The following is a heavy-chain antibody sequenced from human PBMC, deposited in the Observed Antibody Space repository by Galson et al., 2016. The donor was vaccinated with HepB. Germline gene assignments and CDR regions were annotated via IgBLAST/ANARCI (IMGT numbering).Heavy chain of an antibody. CDR2: ITGRGDST. V-gene: IGHV3-23*01. Sequence: SLRLSCAASGFTFRHFVMTWVRQAPGKGLQWVSAITGRGDSTYYADSVKGRFSVSSDNSQNTLFLNMDNLRVEDTAVYFGAKDSRGLLVRGYNWFDTWGQGTLVTVSS. CDR3: AKDSRGLLVRGYNWFDT. J-gene: IGHJ5*02. CDR1: GFTFRHFV. D-gene: IGHD3-10*01.